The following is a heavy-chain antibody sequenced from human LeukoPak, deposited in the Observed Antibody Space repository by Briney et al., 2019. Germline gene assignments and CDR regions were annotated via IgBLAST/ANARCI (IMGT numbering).Heavy chain of an antibody. CDR2: ISTSGSII. Sequence: GGSLRLSCAASGFTFSGYEMNWVRQAPGKGLEWILHISTSGSIIHYADSVKGRFTISRDNAKNSLYLQMNSLRAEDTAVYYCAKTAPQGSGSYGYYYYYMDVWGKGTTVTVSS. CDR3: AKTAPQGSGSYGYYYYYMDV. V-gene: IGHV3-48*03. J-gene: IGHJ6*03. D-gene: IGHD3-10*01. CDR1: GFTFSGYE.